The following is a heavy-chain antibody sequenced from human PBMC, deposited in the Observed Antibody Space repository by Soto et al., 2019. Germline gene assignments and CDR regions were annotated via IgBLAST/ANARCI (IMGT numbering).Heavy chain of an antibody. CDR2: IYYSGST. D-gene: IGHD6-13*01. Sequence: SETLSLTCTVSGGSISSYYWSGIRQPPGKGLEWIGYIYYSGSTNYNPSLKSRVTISVDTSKNQFSLKLSSVTAADTAVYYCARVQGGSSSWYTPYYYYGMDVWGQGTTVTVSS. CDR1: GGSISSYY. CDR3: ARVQGGSSSWYTPYYYYGMDV. J-gene: IGHJ6*02. V-gene: IGHV4-59*01.